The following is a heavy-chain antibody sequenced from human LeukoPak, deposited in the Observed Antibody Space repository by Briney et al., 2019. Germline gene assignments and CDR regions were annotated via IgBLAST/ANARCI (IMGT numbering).Heavy chain of an antibody. CDR2: FHPEDGET. CDR1: GDTLTALS. D-gene: IGHD2-2*01. Sequence: GASVKVSCMVSGDTLTALSMHWVRQAPGKGLEWQGGFHPEDGETIYAQKFQGRVTMTEDTSTDTAYMELSSLRSDDTAVYYCTTGKIYCSTTSCSDDYWGQGTLVTVSS. V-gene: IGHV1-24*01. J-gene: IGHJ4*02. CDR3: TTGKIYCSTTSCSDDY.